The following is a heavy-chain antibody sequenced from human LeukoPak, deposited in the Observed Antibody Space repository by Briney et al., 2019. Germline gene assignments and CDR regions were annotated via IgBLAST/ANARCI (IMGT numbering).Heavy chain of an antibody. V-gene: IGHV4-34*01. D-gene: IGHD1-14*01. CDR2: INHSGST. J-gene: IGHJ4*02. CDR3: ARGTGDH. CDR1: GGSFSGYY. Sequence: SETLSLTCAVYGGSFSGYYWSWIRQPPGKGLEWIGEINHSGSTNYNPSLKSRVTISVDTSKNQFSLELSSVTAADTAVYYCARGTGDHWGQGTLVTVSS.